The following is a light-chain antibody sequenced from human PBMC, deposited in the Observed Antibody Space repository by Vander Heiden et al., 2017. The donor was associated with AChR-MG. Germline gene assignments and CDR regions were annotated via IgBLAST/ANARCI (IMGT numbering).Light chain of an antibody. CDR2: DVT. CDR3: SEYTACNTWV. V-gene: IGLV2-14*03. J-gene: IGLJ3*02. CDR1: GSDVGGHDS. Sequence: SALTQPASVPGSPGQSITISFTGPGSDVGGHDSVSWDQHRPGNAPQVVIHDVTRRPAGVSDRFSGSKAGDTASLTISGRRAEDEATYYCSEYTACNTWVFGGGTKVTVL.